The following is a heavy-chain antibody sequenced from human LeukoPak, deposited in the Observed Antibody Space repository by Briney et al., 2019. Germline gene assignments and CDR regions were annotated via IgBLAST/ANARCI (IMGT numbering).Heavy chain of an antibody. D-gene: IGHD4-17*01. CDR2: ISFDGSQK. V-gene: IGHV3-30*02. CDR1: GFTFSNYG. J-gene: IGHJ4*02. Sequence: GGSLRLSCAASGFTFSNYGMHWVRQAPGKGLEWVALISFDGSQKYYADSVKGRFTISRDNSKSTVYLQMNSLRAEDTAVYYCARGLDYGDYVGKAFDYWGQGTLVTVSS. CDR3: ARGLDYGDYVGKAFDY.